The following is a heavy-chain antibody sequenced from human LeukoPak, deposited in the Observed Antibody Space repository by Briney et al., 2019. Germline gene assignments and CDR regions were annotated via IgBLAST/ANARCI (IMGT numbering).Heavy chain of an antibody. CDR2: IYPGDSDT. Sequence: GESLKISCKGSGYSFTSYWIGWVRPMPGKGLECMGIIYPGDSDTRYSPSFQGQVTISADKSMNTAYLQWSTLKASDTAMYYCATSLVDTDAFDIWGQGTMVTVSS. D-gene: IGHD5-18*01. CDR3: ATSLVDTDAFDI. J-gene: IGHJ3*02. CDR1: GYSFTSYW. V-gene: IGHV5-51*01.